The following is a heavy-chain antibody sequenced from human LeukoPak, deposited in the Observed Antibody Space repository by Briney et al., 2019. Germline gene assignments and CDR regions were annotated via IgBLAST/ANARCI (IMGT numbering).Heavy chain of an antibody. V-gene: IGHV4-59*01. D-gene: IGHD6-19*01. CDR2: IYYSGST. CDR3: ARVPSYYSSGWSDYYYYMDV. J-gene: IGHJ6*03. Sequence: SETLSLTCTVSGGSISSYYWSWIRQPPGKGLEWIGYIYYSGSTNYNPSLTSRVTISVDTSKDQFSLKLSSVTAADTAVYYCARVPSYYSSGWSDYYYYMDVWGKGTTVTVSS. CDR1: GGSISSYY.